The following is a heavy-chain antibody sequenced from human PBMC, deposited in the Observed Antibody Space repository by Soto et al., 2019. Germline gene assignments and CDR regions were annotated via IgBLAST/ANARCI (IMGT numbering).Heavy chain of an antibody. CDR2: ISAYNGNT. D-gene: IGHD2-21*01. CDR3: ARDYLAYCGGDCSFDY. Sequence: ASVKVSCKASGYTFTSYGISWVRQAPGQGLEWMGWISAYNGNTNYAQKLQGRVTMTTDTSTSTAYMELRSLRSDDTAVYYCARDYLAYCGGDCSFDYWGQGTLVIVSS. J-gene: IGHJ4*02. CDR1: GYTFTSYG. V-gene: IGHV1-18*01.